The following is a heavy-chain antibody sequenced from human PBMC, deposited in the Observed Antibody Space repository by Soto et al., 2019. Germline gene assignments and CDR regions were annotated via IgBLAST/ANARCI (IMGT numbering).Heavy chain of an antibody. D-gene: IGHD3-10*01. J-gene: IGHJ4*02. CDR1: GFTFSSYA. Sequence: EVQLLESGGGLVQPGGSLRLSCAASGFTFSSYAMSWVRQAPGKGLEWVSAISGSGGSTYYADSVKGRFTISRDNAKNERYLQMNSLTAVDTDVYYCAKSRARVRGVFDYWGQGTLVTVSA. CDR3: AKSRARVRGVFDY. V-gene: IGHV3-23*01. CDR2: ISGSGGST.